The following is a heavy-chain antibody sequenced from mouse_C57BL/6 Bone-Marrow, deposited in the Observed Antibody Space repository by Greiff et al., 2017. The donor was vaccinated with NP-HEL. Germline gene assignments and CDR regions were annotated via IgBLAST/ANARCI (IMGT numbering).Heavy chain of an antibody. D-gene: IGHD2-5*01. V-gene: IGHV1-69*01. CDR1: GYTFTSYW. CDR2: IDPSDSYT. CDR3: ARDYSNYEDAMDY. J-gene: IGHJ4*01. Sequence: VQLQQPGAELVMPGASVKLSCKASGYTFTSYWMHWVKQRPGQGLEWIGEIDPSDSYTNYNQKFKGKSTLTVDKSSSTAYMQLSSLTSEDSAVYYCARDYSNYEDAMDYWGQGTSVTVSS.